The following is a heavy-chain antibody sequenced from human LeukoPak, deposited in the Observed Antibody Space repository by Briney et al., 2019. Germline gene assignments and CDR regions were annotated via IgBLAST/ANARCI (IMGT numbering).Heavy chain of an antibody. J-gene: IGHJ4*02. CDR2: ISYNSGST. Sequence: GGSLRLSCAASGFSFSGDAMSWVCEGPGEGVGWVSAISYNSGSTYYAASVKGRVTISRDNSKNTLYLQMNSLRAEDTAVYYCAKEGRVVVSSVAFDYWGQGTLVTVSS. V-gene: IGHV3-23*01. CDR3: AKEGRVVVSSVAFDY. CDR1: GFSFSGDA. D-gene: IGHD3-22*01.